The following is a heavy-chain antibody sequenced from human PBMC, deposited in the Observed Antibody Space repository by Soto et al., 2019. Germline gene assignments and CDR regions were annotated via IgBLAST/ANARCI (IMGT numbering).Heavy chain of an antibody. CDR1: GFTFSSYA. Sequence: EAQLLESGGGLVQPGGSLRLSCAASGFTFSSYAMSWVRQAPGKGLEWVSAISGSGGSTYYADSVKGRFTISRDNYKNTLYLQMNSLRAEDTAVYYCAKSLQSVSLVDYWGQGTLVTVSS. CDR2: ISGSGGST. V-gene: IGHV3-23*01. J-gene: IGHJ4*02. D-gene: IGHD1-20*01. CDR3: AKSLQSVSLVDY.